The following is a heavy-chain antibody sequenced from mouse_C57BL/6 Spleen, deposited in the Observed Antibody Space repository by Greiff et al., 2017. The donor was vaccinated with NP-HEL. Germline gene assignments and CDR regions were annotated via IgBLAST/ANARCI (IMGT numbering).Heavy chain of an antibody. Sequence: VHLVESGPELVKPGASVKLSCKASGYTFTSYDINWVKQRPGQGLEWIGWIYPRDGSTKYNEKFKGKATLTVDTSSSTAYMELHSLTSEDSAVYFCARFGNYDDFDYWGQGTTLTVSS. CDR1: GYTFTSYD. D-gene: IGHD2-1*01. J-gene: IGHJ2*01. CDR3: ARFGNYDDFDY. V-gene: IGHV1-85*01. CDR2: IYPRDGST.